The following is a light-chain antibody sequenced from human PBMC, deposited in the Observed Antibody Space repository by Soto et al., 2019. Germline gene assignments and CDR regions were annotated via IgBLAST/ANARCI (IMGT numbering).Light chain of an antibody. J-gene: IGKJ4*01. Sequence: RVTQSPSSLDACFGDTVTMSCRASRTMNTYLNWFQQQPGEPPRLLIYGASTLHDGVPSRFSGSGSGADFTLTISGLQPEDFASYHCQQTYSAISFGGGTKVDIK. CDR3: QQTYSAIS. CDR2: GAS. CDR1: RTMNTY. V-gene: IGKV1-39*01.